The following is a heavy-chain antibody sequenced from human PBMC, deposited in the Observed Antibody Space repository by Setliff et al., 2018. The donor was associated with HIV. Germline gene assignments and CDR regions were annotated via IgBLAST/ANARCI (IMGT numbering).Heavy chain of an antibody. D-gene: IGHD3-22*01. Sequence: PSETLSLTCTVSGGSISSSSYYWGWIRQPPGKGLEWIGSIYYSGSTYYNPSLKSRVTISVDTSKNQFSLKLSSVTAADTAVYYCARAKVRGSKRITMIVVAEGWFDPWGQGTLVTVSS. CDR1: GGSISSSSYY. CDR3: ARAKVRGSKRITMIVVAEGWFDP. CDR2: IYYSGST. J-gene: IGHJ5*02. V-gene: IGHV4-39*07.